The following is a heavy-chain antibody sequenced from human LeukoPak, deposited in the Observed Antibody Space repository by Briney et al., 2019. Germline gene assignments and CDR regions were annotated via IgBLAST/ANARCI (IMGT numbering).Heavy chain of an antibody. CDR2: INPNSGGT. D-gene: IGHD6-19*01. CDR3: ARDPRGAVAAPTYYFDY. Sequence: GASVKVSCKASGYTFTGYYMHWVRQAPGQGLEWMGGINPNSGGTNYAQKFQGWVTMTRDTSISTAYMELSRLRSDDTAVYYCARDPRGAVAAPTYYFDYWGQGTLVTVSS. V-gene: IGHV1-2*04. J-gene: IGHJ4*02. CDR1: GYTFTGYY.